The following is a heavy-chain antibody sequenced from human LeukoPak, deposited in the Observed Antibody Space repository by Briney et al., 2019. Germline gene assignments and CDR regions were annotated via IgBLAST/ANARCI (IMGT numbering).Heavy chain of an antibody. J-gene: IGHJ4*02. CDR2: INQSGST. Sequence: PSETLSLTCTVSGASLSPYYWSWIRQPPGGGLEWLGEINQSGSTNYNPSLKSRVTISVEKFKNQFSLKLTSVTAADTAMYYCATLGGLYYESHGYPDFDHWGQGTLITVSS. CDR1: GASLSPYY. D-gene: IGHD3-22*01. CDR3: ATLGGLYYESHGYPDFDH. V-gene: IGHV4-34*01.